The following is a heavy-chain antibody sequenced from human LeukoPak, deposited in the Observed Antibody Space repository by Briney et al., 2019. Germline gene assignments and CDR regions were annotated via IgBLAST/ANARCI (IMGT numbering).Heavy chain of an antibody. V-gene: IGHV3-23*01. CDR2: ISGSGGST. Sequence: GGSLRLSCAASGFTFSSYAMSWVRQAPGKGLEWVSAISGSGGSTYYADSVKGRFTISRDNSKNTLYLQMNSLRAGDTAVYYCAREYSSSSDYYYMDVWGKGTTVTVSS. D-gene: IGHD6-6*01. CDR1: GFTFSSYA. J-gene: IGHJ6*03. CDR3: AREYSSSSDYYYMDV.